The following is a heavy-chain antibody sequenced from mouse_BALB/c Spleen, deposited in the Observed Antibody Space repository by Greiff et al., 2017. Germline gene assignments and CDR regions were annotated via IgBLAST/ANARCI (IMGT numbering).Heavy chain of an antibody. CDR3: ARAGEYGGYFDV. D-gene: IGHD5-1*01. V-gene: IGHV5-6-5*01. Sequence: EVQLVESGGGLVKPGGSLKLSCAASGFTFSSYAMSWVRQTPEKRLEWVASISSGGSTYYPDSVKGRFTISRDNARNILYLQMSSLRSEDTAMYYCARAGEYGGYFDVWGAGTTVTVSS. J-gene: IGHJ1*01. CDR1: GFTFSSYA. CDR2: ISSGGST.